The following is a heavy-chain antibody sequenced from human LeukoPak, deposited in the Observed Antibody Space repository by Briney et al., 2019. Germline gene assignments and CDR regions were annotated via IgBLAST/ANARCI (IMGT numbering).Heavy chain of an antibody. D-gene: IGHD5-12*01. V-gene: IGHV1-2*03. CDR1: GYTFTAFY. CDR2: INPNSGGT. J-gene: IGHJ4*02. Sequence: GASVKVSCKPSGYTFTAFYIYWVQQAPGQGLEWMGWINPNSGGTNYPQKFQGRVTMTRDTSIGTAYMELSGLRSDDTAMYYCAVRSTVAIPIYWGQGTLVTVSS. CDR3: AVRSTVAIPIY.